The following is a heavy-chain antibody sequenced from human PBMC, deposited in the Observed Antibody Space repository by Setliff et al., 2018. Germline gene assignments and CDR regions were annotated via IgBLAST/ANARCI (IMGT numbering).Heavy chain of an antibody. Sequence: NPSETLSLTCTVSGGFIYDHYWTWIRQPAGKGLQWIGRVYSDGETDYSPSLKSRVTISVDKSNNQFSLNLKSMTAADTALYFCARERQGGFLEWSPFDSWGQGILVTVSS. D-gene: IGHD3-3*01. V-gene: IGHV4-4*07. J-gene: IGHJ4*02. CDR1: GGFIYDHY. CDR2: VYSDGET. CDR3: ARERQGGFLEWSPFDS.